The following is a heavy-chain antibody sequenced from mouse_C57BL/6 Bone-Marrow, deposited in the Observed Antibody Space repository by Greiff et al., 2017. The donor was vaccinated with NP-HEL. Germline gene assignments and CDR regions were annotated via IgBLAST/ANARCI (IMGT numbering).Heavy chain of an antibody. J-gene: IGHJ3*01. CDR3: ARRGYDYGWCAY. Sequence: EVQGVESGGGLVQPGESLKLSCESNEYEFPSHDMSWVRKTPEKRLELVAAINSDGGSTYYPDTMERRFIISRANTKKTLYLQRSSLRSEDTALDYCARRGYDYGWCAYWGQGTLVTVSA. D-gene: IGHD2-4*01. CDR2: INSDGGST. CDR1: EYEFPSHD. V-gene: IGHV5-2*01.